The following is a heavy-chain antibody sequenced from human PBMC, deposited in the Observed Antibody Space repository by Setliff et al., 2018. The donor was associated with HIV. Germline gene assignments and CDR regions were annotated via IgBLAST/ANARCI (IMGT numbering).Heavy chain of an antibody. Sequence: SETLSLTCTVSGVSISSHYWSWIRQPPGTGLEWVGYIYFSGSTNYNPSLKSRLARSLDTSKNQFSRKLSSVTAADTAVYYGARARWSDSSKVYYYMDVWSNGTTVTVSS. D-gene: IGHD3-3*01. CDR3: ARARWSDSSKVYYYMDV. CDR1: GVSISSHY. CDR2: IYFSGST. V-gene: IGHV4-59*11. J-gene: IGHJ6*03.